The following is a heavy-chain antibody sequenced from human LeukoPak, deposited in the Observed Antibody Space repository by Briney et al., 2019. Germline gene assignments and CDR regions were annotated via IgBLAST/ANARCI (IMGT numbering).Heavy chain of an antibody. J-gene: IGHJ4*02. CDR3: ASTSVAVADSTRYYFDH. D-gene: IGHD6-19*01. Sequence: SETLSLTRTVSGYSISSGYYWGWIRQPPGKGLEWIGSIYHSGSTYYNPSLKSRVTISVDTYKNQFSLKLSSVTAADTAVYYCASTSVAVADSTRYYFDHWGQGTLVTVSS. CDR1: GYSISSGYY. CDR2: IYHSGST. V-gene: IGHV4-38-2*02.